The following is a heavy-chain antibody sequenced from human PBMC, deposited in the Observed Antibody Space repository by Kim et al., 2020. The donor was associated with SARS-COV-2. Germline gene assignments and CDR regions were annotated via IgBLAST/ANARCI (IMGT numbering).Heavy chain of an antibody. CDR1: GYSFTSYW. J-gene: IGHJ5*02. CDR3: ARQGGSVPTLNSVWFDP. Sequence: GESLKISCKGSGYSFTSYWIGWVRQMPGKGLEWMAIIYPDNSDTRYSPSFQGQVTISADKSISTAYLQWSSLKASDTAMYYCARQGGSVPTLNSVWFDPWGHGTLVTVSS. D-gene: IGHD4-17*01. V-gene: IGHV5-51*01. CDR2: IYPDNSDT.